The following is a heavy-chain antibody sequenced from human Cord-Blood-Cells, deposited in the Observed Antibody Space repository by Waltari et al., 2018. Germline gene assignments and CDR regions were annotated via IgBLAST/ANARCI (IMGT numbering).Heavy chain of an antibody. CDR2: INHSGST. CDR1: GGSFSGYY. Sequence: QVQLQQWGAGLLKPSETLSLTCAVYGGSFSGYYWSWIRQPPGKGLEWIGEINHSGSTNYNPSLKSRVTISVDTSKNQFSLKLSSVTAADTAVYYCARRRGRYNWNPYFDYWGQGTLVTVSS. CDR3: ARRRGRYNWNPYFDY. J-gene: IGHJ4*02. V-gene: IGHV4-34*01. D-gene: IGHD1-20*01.